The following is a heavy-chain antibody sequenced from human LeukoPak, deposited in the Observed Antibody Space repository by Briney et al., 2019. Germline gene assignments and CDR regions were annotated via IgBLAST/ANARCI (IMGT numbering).Heavy chain of an antibody. D-gene: IGHD3-16*02. J-gene: IGHJ4*02. Sequence: PGGSLRLSCAASGFTVSSNYMSWVRQAPGKGLEWVSVIYSGGSTYYADSVKSRFTISRDNSKNKLHLQMNSLRAEDTAVYYCARSSGDYVWGSYRYKQTYYFDYWGQGTLVTVSS. CDR1: GFTVSSNY. V-gene: IGHV3-66*01. CDR3: ARSSGDYVWGSYRYKQTYYFDY. CDR2: IYSGGST.